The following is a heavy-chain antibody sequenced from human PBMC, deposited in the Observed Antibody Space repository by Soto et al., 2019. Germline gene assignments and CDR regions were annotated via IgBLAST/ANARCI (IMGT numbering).Heavy chain of an antibody. V-gene: IGHV4-30-4*01. Sequence: SETLSLTCTVSGGSISSGDYYWTWIRQSPGKGLEWMGYIHYSGSAYYNPSLRRQITMSVDMSKNQVSLRLTSVTAADTAVYYCARVDYYDSSGQYNFDNWGQGTLVTVSS. CDR1: GGSISSGDYY. J-gene: IGHJ4*02. D-gene: IGHD3-22*01. CDR3: ARVDYYDSSGQYNFDN. CDR2: IHYSGSA.